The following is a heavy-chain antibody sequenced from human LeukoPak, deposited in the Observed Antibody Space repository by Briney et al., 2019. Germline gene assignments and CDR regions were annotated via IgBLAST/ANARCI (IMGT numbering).Heavy chain of an antibody. CDR3: PRVLSYFDY. CDR1: GFTFSNYE. Sequence: GGSLRLSCAASGFTFSNYEMNWVRQAPGRGLEWVSYITSSGNTIYYADSVKGRFTISRDNSKNSLYLQMNSLRAEDTAVYYCPRVLSYFDYWGGGRMVSV. J-gene: IGHJ4*02. CDR2: ITSSGNTI. V-gene: IGHV3-48*03.